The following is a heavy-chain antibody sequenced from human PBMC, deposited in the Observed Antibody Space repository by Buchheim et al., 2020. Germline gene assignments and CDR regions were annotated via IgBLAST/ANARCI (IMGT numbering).Heavy chain of an antibody. CDR1: GYTFTGYY. Sequence: QVHLVQSGAEVKKPGASVKVSCKASGYTFTGYYLHWVRQAPGQGLEWMGWINPDSGGRNYAQDFQGRVTMTRDTSISTAYLELSGLRSDDTAVYYCAKDQGGLCSSTSCYLIYAFDVWGQGT. J-gene: IGHJ3*01. D-gene: IGHD2-2*01. CDR2: INPDSGGR. CDR3: AKDQGGLCSSTSCYLIYAFDV. V-gene: IGHV1-2*02.